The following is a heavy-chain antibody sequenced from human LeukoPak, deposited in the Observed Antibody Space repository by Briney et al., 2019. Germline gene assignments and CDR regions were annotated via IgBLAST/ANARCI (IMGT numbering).Heavy chain of an antibody. CDR1: GGSISSYY. J-gene: IGHJ5*02. CDR3: AREGVYDFWSGYSSWFNP. D-gene: IGHD3-3*01. CDR2: IYTSGST. Sequence: SETLSLTCTVSGGSISSYYWSWIRQPAGKGLEWIGRIYTSGSTNYNPSLKSRVTISVDTSKNHFSLKLNSVTAADTGVYYYAREGVYDFWSGYSSWFNPWGQGTLVTVSS. V-gene: IGHV4-4*07.